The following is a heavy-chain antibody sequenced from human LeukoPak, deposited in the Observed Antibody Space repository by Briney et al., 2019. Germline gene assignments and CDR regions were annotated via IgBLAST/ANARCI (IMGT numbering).Heavy chain of an antibody. J-gene: IGHJ6*03. V-gene: IGHV1-69*13. CDR2: IIPIFGTA. CDR1: GGTFSSYA. CDR3: ARGDFWSAHYTGYYYYYMDV. D-gene: IGHD3-3*01. Sequence: SVKVSCKASGGTFSSYAISWVRQAPGQGPEWMGGIIPIFGTANYAQKFQGRVTITADESTSTAYMELSSLRSEDTAVYYCARGDFWSAHYTGYYYYYMDVWGKGTTVTVSS.